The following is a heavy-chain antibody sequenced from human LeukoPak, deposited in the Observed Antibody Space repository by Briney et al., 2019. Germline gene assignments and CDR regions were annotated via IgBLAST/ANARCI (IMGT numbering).Heavy chain of an antibody. CDR1: GGSFSGYY. Sequence: PSETLSLTCAVYGGSFSGYYWSRIRQPPGKGLEWIGEINHSGSTNYNPSLKSRVTISVDTSKNQFSLKLSSVTAADTAVYYCATSGYSSGWLFDYWGQGTLVTVSS. D-gene: IGHD6-19*01. J-gene: IGHJ4*02. CDR3: ATSGYSSGWLFDY. V-gene: IGHV4-34*01. CDR2: INHSGST.